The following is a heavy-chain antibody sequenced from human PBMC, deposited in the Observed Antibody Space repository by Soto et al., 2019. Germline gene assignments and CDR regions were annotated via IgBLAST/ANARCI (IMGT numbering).Heavy chain of an antibody. CDR2: IYYSGST. V-gene: IGHV4-61*01. CDR1: GGSVSSGSYY. D-gene: IGHD1-26*01. J-gene: IGHJ6*02. CDR3: ATLGREHRGYYYYYGMDV. Sequence: PSETLSLTCTVSGGSVSSGSYYWSWIRQPPGKGLEWIGYIYYSGSTNYNPSLKSRVTISVDTSKNQFSLKLSSVTAADTAVYYFATLGREHRGYYYYYGMDVWGQGTTVTVSS.